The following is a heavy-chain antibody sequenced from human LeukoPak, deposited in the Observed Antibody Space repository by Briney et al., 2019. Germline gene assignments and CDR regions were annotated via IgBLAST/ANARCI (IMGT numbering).Heavy chain of an antibody. J-gene: IGHJ4*02. CDR3: ARDKYTGYETFDY. V-gene: IGHV1-2*02. Sequence: ASVKVSCKASGYTFTGYYIHWVRQAPGQGLEWMGWINPNNGGTNYAQKFQGRVTMTRDTSISTAYMELIRLTSDDTAVYYCARDKYTGYETFDYWGQGTPVTVSS. D-gene: IGHD5-12*01. CDR2: INPNNGGT. CDR1: GYTFTGYY.